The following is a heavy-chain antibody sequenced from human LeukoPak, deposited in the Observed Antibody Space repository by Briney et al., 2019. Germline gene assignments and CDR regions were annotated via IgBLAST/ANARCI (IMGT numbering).Heavy chain of an antibody. Sequence: SETLTLTCTVSGGSISSSSYYWGWIRQPPGKGLESIGSIYYSGNTYSNPSLKSRVTISVDTSKNQFSLKLSSVTAADTAVYYCARQGAASTSRSFDPWGQGTLVTVSS. J-gene: IGHJ5*02. V-gene: IGHV4-39*01. CDR2: IYYSGNT. D-gene: IGHD2-2*01. CDR1: GGSISSSSYY. CDR3: ARQGAASTSRSFDP.